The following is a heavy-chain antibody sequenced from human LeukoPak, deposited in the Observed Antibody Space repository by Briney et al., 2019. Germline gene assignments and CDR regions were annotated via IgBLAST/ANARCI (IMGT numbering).Heavy chain of an antibody. CDR1: GFPFNTYA. Sequence: GGTLRLSCAASGFPFNTYAMNWVRQAPGKGLEWVSVISVSGRSTYYADSVKGRFTISRDSSKSTLYLQMNSLRAEDTAIYYCAKNHDSNTYHTDDAFDIWGQGTMVTVSS. CDR2: ISVSGRST. CDR3: AKNHDSNTYHTDDAFDI. V-gene: IGHV3-23*01. J-gene: IGHJ3*02. D-gene: IGHD2/OR15-2a*01.